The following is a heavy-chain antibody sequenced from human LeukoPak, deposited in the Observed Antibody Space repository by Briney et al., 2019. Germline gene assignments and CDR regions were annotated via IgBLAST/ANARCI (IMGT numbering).Heavy chain of an antibody. D-gene: IGHD3-9*01. CDR1: GYSISSGYY. V-gene: IGHV4-38-2*02. CDR3: ARGALTYYDILTGYYNVKEVAWFDP. J-gene: IGHJ5*02. CDR2: INHSGST. Sequence: SETLSLTCTVSGYSISSGYYWGWIRQPPGKGLEWIGEINHSGSTNYNPSLKSRVTISVDTSKNQFSLKLSSVTAADTAVYYCARGALTYYDILTGYYNVKEVAWFDPWGQGTLVTVSS.